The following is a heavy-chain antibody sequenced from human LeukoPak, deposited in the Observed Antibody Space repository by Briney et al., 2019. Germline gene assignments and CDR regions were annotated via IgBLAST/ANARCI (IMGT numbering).Heavy chain of an antibody. V-gene: IGHV3-23*01. CDR1: GFTFSSYA. D-gene: IGHD3-10*01. CDR2: LSGSGGNT. Sequence: PVGSLRLSCTASGFTFSSYAMSWVRQAPGKGLEWVSALSGSGGNTYYAHSVKGRFTLSRDNAKNSLYLQMNSLRAEDTAVYYCARARIWGVGELFFNYYYYGLDVWGQGTTVTVSS. J-gene: IGHJ6*02. CDR3: ARARIWGVGELFFNYYYYGLDV.